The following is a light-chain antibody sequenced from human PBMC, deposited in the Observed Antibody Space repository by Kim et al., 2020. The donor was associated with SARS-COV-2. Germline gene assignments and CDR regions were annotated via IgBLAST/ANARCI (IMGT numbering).Light chain of an antibody. V-gene: IGLV4-69*01. CDR1: SGHSSYA. CDR3: QTWGTGIRV. Sequence: SVKLTCTLSSGHSSYAIAWHQQQSEKGPRYLMKLNSDGSHNKGDGIPDRFSGSSSGAERYLTISSLQSEDEADYYCQTWGTGIRVFGGGTQLTVL. CDR2: LNSDGSH. J-gene: IGLJ3*02.